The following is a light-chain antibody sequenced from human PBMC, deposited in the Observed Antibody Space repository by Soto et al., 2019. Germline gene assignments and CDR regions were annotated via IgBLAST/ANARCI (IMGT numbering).Light chain of an antibody. J-gene: IGKJ1*01. CDR2: GAS. CDR1: QSVSNNY. Sequence: EIVLTQSPGTLSLSPGEIATLSCRASQSVSNNYIAWYQQKSGQAPRLLLYGASSRATGIPDRFRGSGSGTDFTLTISRLEPEDFAVYYCQQYGGLPTFGQGTKVDIK. CDR3: QQYGGLPT. V-gene: IGKV3-20*01.